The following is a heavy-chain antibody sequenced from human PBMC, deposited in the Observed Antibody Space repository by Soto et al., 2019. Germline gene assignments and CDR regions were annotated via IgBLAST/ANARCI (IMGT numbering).Heavy chain of an antibody. Sequence: ASVKVSCKASGYTFTSYGISWVRQAPGQGLEWMGWISAYNGNTNYAQKLQGRVTMTTDTSTNTAYMELRSLRSDDTAVYYCARGRRGMVRGVISYGMDVWGQGTTVTVSS. J-gene: IGHJ6*02. CDR2: ISAYNGNT. CDR3: ARGRRGMVRGVISYGMDV. CDR1: GYTFTSYG. D-gene: IGHD3-10*01. V-gene: IGHV1-18*01.